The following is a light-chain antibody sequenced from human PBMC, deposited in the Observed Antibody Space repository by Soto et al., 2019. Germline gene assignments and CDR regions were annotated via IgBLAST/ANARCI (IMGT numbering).Light chain of an antibody. Sequence: QSALTQPASVSGSPGQSITISCTGTSSDVGGYNYVSWYQHHPGKAPKLLIYDVSNRPSGVSNRFSGSKSDNTASLTISGLQPEDEADYYCSSYTTSNTRQIVFGTGTKLNVL. V-gene: IGLV2-14*03. CDR3: SSYTTSNTRQIV. CDR2: DVS. J-gene: IGLJ1*01. CDR1: SSDVGGYNY.